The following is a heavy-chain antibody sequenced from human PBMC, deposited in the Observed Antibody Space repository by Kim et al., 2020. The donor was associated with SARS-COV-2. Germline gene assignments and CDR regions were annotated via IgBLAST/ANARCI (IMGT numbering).Heavy chain of an antibody. CDR1: GGSISSYY. J-gene: IGHJ6*02. CDR3: ARDFKFRSGYDWPVFYYYGMDV. Sequence: SETLSLTCTVSGGSISSYYWSWIRQPAGKGLEWIGRIYTSGSTNYNPSLKSRVTMSVDTSKNQFSLKLSSVTAADTAVYYCARDFKFRSGYDWPVFYYYGMDVWGQGTTVTVSS. D-gene: IGHD5-12*01. CDR2: IYTSGST. V-gene: IGHV4-4*07.